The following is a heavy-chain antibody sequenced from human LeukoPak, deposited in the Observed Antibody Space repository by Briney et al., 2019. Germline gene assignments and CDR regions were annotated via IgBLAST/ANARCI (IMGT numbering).Heavy chain of an antibody. D-gene: IGHD2-21*02. CDR1: GFTFSSYA. J-gene: IGHJ4*02. CDR3: AKDLMHIVVVTAIGPLDY. V-gene: IGHV3-30-3*01. CDR2: ISYDGSNK. Sequence: GGSLRLSCAASGFTFSSYAMHWVRQAPGKGLEWVTVISYDGSNKYYADSVKGRFTISRDNSKNTLYLQMNSLRAEDTAVYYCAKDLMHIVVVTAIGPLDYWGQGTLVTVSS.